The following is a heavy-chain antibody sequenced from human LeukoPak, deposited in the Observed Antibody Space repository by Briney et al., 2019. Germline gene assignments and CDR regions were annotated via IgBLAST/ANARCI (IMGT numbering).Heavy chain of an antibody. CDR2: IYTSGST. Sequence: PSQTLSLTCTVSGGSISSGSYYWSWIRQPAGEGLEWIGRIYTSGSTNYNPSLKSRVTISVDTSKNQFSLKLSSVTAADTAVYYCAREASGYDYGYYYYYGMDVWGQGTTVTVSS. V-gene: IGHV4-61*02. J-gene: IGHJ6*02. D-gene: IGHD5-12*01. CDR1: GGSISSGSYY. CDR3: AREASGYDYGYYYYYGMDV.